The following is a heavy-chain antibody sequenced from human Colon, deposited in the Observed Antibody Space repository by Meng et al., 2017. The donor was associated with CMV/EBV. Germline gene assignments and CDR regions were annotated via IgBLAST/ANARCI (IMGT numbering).Heavy chain of an antibody. D-gene: IGHD4-17*01. V-gene: IGHV3-30*02. Sequence: GGSLRLSCAASGFTFSSYEMNWVRQAPGKGLEWVSFVEYDGNYKYYIDSVKGRFTVSRDNSKKTVYLQMNSLRAEDTAVYYCAKLATVTTPNDYWGQGTLVTVSS. CDR3: AKLATVTTPNDY. CDR1: GFTFSSYE. CDR2: VEYDGNYK. J-gene: IGHJ4*02.